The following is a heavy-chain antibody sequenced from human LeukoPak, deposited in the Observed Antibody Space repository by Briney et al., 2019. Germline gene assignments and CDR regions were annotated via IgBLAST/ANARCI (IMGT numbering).Heavy chain of an antibody. J-gene: IGHJ4*02. CDR2: INHSGST. D-gene: IGHD6-19*01. CDR1: GGSFSGYY. CDR3: ARGPYSSGIDY. V-gene: IGHV4-34*01. Sequence: SETLSLTCAVYGGSFSGYYWSWTRQPPGKGLEWIGEINHSGSTNYNPSLKSRVTISVDTSKNQFSLKLSSVTAADTAVYYCARGPYSSGIDYWGQGTLVTVSS.